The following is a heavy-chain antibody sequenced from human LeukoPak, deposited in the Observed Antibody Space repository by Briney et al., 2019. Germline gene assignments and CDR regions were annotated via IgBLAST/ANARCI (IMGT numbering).Heavy chain of an antibody. V-gene: IGHV1-46*01. CDR3: ARWTTTYLDY. CDR2: TDPIGGST. CDR1: GYTFANYY. Sequence: ASVKVPCKASGYTFANYYIHWVRQAPGQGLEWMGITDPIGGSTNYAQKFQGRVTMTRDTSTSTVYMELSSLRSEDSAVYYCARWTTTYLDYWGQGTLVTVSS. D-gene: IGHD4-11*01. J-gene: IGHJ4*02.